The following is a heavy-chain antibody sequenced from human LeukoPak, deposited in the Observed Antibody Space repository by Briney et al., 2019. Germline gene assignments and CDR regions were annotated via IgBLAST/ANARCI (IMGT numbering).Heavy chain of an antibody. D-gene: IGHD2-15*01. V-gene: IGHV1-2*02. CDR3: ASGKYCSGGTCYPGSADY. J-gene: IGHJ4*02. CDR2: INPSSGGS. Sequence: ASVKVSCKASGYTFTGYYMHWVRQAPGQGLEWMGWINPSSGGSNFAQQSQGRVTMTTDTSISTAYMELSRLTSDDTAVYYCASGKYCSGGTCYPGSADYWGQGTLVTVSS. CDR1: GYTFTGYY.